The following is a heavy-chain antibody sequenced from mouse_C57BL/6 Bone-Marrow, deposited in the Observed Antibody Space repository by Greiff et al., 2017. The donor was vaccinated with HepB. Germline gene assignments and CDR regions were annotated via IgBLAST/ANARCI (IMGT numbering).Heavy chain of an antibody. Sequence: EVQLQESGPELVKPGASVKISCKASGYSFTGYYMNWVKQSPEKSLEWIGEINPSTGGTTYNQKFKSKATLTVDKSSSTAYMQLNSLASEDSAGYYCARSDGYYAMDYWGQGTSVTVSS. CDR2: INPSTGGT. CDR1: GYSFTGYY. J-gene: IGHJ4*01. V-gene: IGHV1-42*01. D-gene: IGHD2-3*01. CDR3: ARSDGYYAMDY.